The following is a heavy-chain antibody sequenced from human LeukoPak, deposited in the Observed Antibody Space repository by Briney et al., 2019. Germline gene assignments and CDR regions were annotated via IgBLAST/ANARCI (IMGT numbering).Heavy chain of an antibody. V-gene: IGHV4-39*07. CDR2: IYYSGST. CDR3: ARDTRPTTGTLVY. D-gene: IGHD1-1*01. CDR1: GGSISSSSYY. J-gene: IGHJ4*02. Sequence: SETLSLTCTVSGGSISSSSYYWGWIRQPPGKGLEWIGSIYYSGSTYYNPSLKSRVTISVDTSKNQFSLKLSSVTAADTAVYYCARDTRPTTGTLVYWGQGTLVTVSS.